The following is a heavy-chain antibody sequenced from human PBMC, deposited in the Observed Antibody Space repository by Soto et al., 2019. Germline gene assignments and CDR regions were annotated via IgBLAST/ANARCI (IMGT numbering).Heavy chain of an antibody. J-gene: IGHJ6*02. CDR1: GFTFDTYG. D-gene: IGHD3-22*01. Sequence: GGSLRLSCVASGFTFDTYGIHWVRQAPGKGLQWVALISYEGSNTYYADSVRGRFTISRDNSKNALYLQMNTLRPEDTGVYYCARAPLGDYYDSSGYPTYGMDVWGQGTTVTVSS. CDR3: ARAPLGDYYDSSGYPTYGMDV. V-gene: IGHV3-30-3*01. CDR2: ISYEGSNT.